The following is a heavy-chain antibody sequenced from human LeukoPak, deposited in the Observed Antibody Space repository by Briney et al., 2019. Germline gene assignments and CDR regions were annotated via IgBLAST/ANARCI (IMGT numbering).Heavy chain of an antibody. D-gene: IGHD2-21*02. CDR1: GGTFSSYT. Sequence: SVKVSCKASGGTFSSYTISWVRQAPEQGLEWMGRIIPILGIANYAQKFQGRVTITADKSTSTAYMELSSLRSEDTAVYYCARDLYCGGDCYSNWFDPWGQGTLVTVSS. J-gene: IGHJ5*02. V-gene: IGHV1-69*04. CDR2: IIPILGIA. CDR3: ARDLYCGGDCYSNWFDP.